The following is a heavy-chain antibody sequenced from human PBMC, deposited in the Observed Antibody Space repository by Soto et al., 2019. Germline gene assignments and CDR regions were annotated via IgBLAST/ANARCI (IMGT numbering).Heavy chain of an antibody. D-gene: IGHD3-16*01. J-gene: IGHJ1*01. CDR2: ISYSGSP. Sequence: PSEPLSLTCTVSGVSVSRDYQWIWIRQPPGKGLEWIGHISYSGSPYYHPSLRSRLSISVDTSKNQFSLKVKSVTAADTAVYYCARAWGCWGQGTLVTVSS. V-gene: IGHV4-30-4*01. CDR3: ARAWGC. CDR1: GVSVSRDYQ.